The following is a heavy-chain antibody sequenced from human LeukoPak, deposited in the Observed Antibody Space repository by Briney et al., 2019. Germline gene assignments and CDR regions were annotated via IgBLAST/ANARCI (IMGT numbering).Heavy chain of an antibody. Sequence: SETLSLTCTVSGGSISSSSYYWGWIRQPPGKGLEWIGSIYYSGSTYYNPSLKSRVTISVDTSKNQFSLKLSSVTAADTAVYYCARDRGIAAAGSSFDYWGQGTLVTVSS. D-gene: IGHD6-13*01. CDR2: IYYSGST. J-gene: IGHJ4*02. CDR1: GGSISSSSYY. CDR3: ARDRGIAAAGSSFDY. V-gene: IGHV4-39*07.